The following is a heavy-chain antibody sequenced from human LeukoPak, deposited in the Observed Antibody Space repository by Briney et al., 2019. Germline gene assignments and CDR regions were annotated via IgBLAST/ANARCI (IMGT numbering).Heavy chain of an antibody. J-gene: IGHJ5*02. D-gene: IGHD4-23*01. V-gene: IGHV1-18*01. CDR3: ARVDFGNSVDWFDP. Sequence: HEASVKVSCKASGYTFTSSDISWVRQAPGQGLEWMGWISAYNGNTNYAQKFQGRVTMTTDTSTSTAYMELRSLRSDDTAVYYCARVDFGNSVDWFDPWGQGTLVTVSS. CDR1: GYTFTSSD. CDR2: ISAYNGNT.